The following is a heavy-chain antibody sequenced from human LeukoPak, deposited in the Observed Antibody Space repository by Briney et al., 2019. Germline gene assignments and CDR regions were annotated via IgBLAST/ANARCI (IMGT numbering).Heavy chain of an antibody. D-gene: IGHD6-19*01. CDR3: ARDLGTSGWYTFDF. J-gene: IGHJ4*02. CDR1: GDSVSSKNGA. V-gene: IGHV6-1*01. CDR2: TYYRSKWYD. Sequence: SQTLSLTCAISGDSVSSKNGAWNWIRQSPSRGLEWLGRTYYRSKWYDDYADSVKGRITISPDTSKNQFSLHVYSVTPEDTAVCYCARDLGTSGWYTFDFWGQGTLVTVSS.